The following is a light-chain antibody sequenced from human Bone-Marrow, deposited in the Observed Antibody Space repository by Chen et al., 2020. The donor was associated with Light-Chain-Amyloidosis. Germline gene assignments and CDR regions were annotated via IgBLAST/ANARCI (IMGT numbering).Light chain of an antibody. V-gene: IGKV4-1*01. J-gene: IGKJ1*01. CDR3: QQYYSTPWT. CDR1: QSVLYSSNNKNY. CDR2: WAS. Sequence: DIVMTQSPDSLAVSLGERATINCKPSQSVLYSSNNKNYLAWYQQKPGQPPKLHIYWASTRESGVPDRFSGSGSGTDFTLTISSLQAEDVAVYYCQQYYSTPWTFGQGTKVEIK.